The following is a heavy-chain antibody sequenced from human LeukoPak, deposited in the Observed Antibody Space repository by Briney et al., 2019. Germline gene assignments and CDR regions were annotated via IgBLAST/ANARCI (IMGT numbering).Heavy chain of an antibody. D-gene: IGHD4-17*01. J-gene: IGHJ6*03. CDR1: GFTFSSYW. CDR3: ARELIMTTVTINYYYYMDV. V-gene: IGHV3-7*01. Sequence: GGSLRLSCAASGFTFSSYWMSWVRQAPGKGLEWVANIKQDGSGKYYVDSVKGRFTISRDNAKNSLYLQMNSLRAEDTAVYYCARELIMTTVTINYYYYMDVWGKGTTVTVSS. CDR2: IKQDGSGK.